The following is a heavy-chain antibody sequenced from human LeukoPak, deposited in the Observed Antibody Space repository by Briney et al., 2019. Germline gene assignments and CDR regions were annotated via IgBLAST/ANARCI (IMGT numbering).Heavy chain of an antibody. D-gene: IGHD3-16*02. V-gene: IGHV4-34*01. J-gene: IGHJ4*02. CDR1: GGSFSGYY. Sequence: PSETLSLTCAVYGGSFSGYYWSWIRQPPGKGLEWIGEINHSGSTNYNPSLKSRVTISVDTSKNQFSLKLSSVTAADTAVYYCARGGANYDYVWGSYRPTYYFDYWGQGTLVTVSP. CDR2: INHSGST. CDR3: ARGGANYDYVWGSYRPTYYFDY.